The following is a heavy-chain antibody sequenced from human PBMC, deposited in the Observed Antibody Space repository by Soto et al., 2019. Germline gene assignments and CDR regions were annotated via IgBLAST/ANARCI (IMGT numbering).Heavy chain of an antibody. CDR1: GGSSSTYY. J-gene: IGHJ6*02. D-gene: IGHD5-12*01. CDR3: ARDRHYGGCDGTYLYYSMGV. Sequence: SETLSLTCNVSGGSSSTYYWSWIRQPPGKGLEWSGYNFSSGSTHYNPSLKSRVTILIDTSKIQFSLKLNSVTAAETAVYYCARDRHYGGCDGTYLYYSMGVWGQGTTVTVPS. V-gene: IGHV4-59*01. CDR2: NFSSGST.